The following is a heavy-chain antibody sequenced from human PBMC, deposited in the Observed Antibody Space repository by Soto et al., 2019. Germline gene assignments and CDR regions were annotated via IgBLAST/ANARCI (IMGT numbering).Heavy chain of an antibody. CDR2: ISGSGGTT. Sequence: EVQLLESGGGLVQPGGSLRLSCAVSGFTFSNYAMSWVRQAPGKGLEWVSGISGSGGTTYYADSVKGRFTISRDNSKNTLYLQMNSLRAEDTAVYYCASRNYFDAAGYYEYYFDYWGQGTLVTVSS. D-gene: IGHD3-22*01. CDR3: ASRNYFDAAGYYEYYFDY. J-gene: IGHJ4*02. V-gene: IGHV3-23*01. CDR1: GFTFSNYA.